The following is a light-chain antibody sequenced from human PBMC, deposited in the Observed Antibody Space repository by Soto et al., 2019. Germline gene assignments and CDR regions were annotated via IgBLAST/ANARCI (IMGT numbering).Light chain of an antibody. CDR3: SSYTSSSTPLV. Sequence: QSVLTQPASVSGSPGQSITISCTGTSSDFGGYNYVSWYQQHPGKAPKLMIYDVSNRPSGVSNRFSGSNSGNTASLTISGLQAEDEADYYCSSYTSSSTPLVFETGTKVTVL. J-gene: IGLJ1*01. V-gene: IGLV2-14*01. CDR2: DVS. CDR1: SSDFGGYNY.